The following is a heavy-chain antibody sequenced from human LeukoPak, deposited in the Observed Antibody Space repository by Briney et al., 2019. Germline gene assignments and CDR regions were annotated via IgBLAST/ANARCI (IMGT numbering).Heavy chain of an antibody. Sequence: SETLSLTCTVFGGSISSSSHYWGWIRQPPGKGLEWIGSIYYSGSTPYNPSLKSRVTISVDTSKNQFSLKLSSVTAADTAVYYCARHESIVVVVAARGFDYWGQGTLVTVSS. CDR1: GGSISSSSHY. D-gene: IGHD2-15*01. CDR3: ARHESIVVVVAARGFDY. CDR2: IYYSGST. J-gene: IGHJ4*02. V-gene: IGHV4-39*01.